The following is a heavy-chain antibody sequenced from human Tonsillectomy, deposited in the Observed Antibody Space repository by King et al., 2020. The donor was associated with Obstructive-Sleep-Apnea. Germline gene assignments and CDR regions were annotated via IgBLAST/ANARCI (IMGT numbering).Heavy chain of an antibody. V-gene: IGHV3-48*04. Sequence: VQLVESGGGLVQPGGSLRLSCAASGFTFSSYSMNWVRQDPGKGLEWVSCITSSSNTIYYADFVRGRCTISRDNAKNSLYLQMNSLRAEDTAVYYWARDSGDSGYDSRPIWGQGILVTVSS. CDR3: ARDSGDSGYDSRPI. CDR1: GFTFSSYS. J-gene: IGHJ4*02. D-gene: IGHD5-12*01. CDR2: ITSSSNTI.